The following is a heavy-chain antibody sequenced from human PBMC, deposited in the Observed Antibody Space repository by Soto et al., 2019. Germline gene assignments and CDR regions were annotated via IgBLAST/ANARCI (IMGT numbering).Heavy chain of an antibody. CDR3: ASHYSSSSLGLDQNYYYYYGMDV. J-gene: IGHJ6*02. V-gene: IGHV1-2*02. CDR1: GYTFTGYY. CDR2: INPNSGGT. Sequence: ASVKVSCKASGYTFTGYYIHWVRQAPGQGLEWMGWINPNSGGTNYAQKFQGRVTMTRDTSISTAYMELSRLRSDDTAVYYCASHYSSSSLGLDQNYYYYYGMDVWGQGTTVTVSS. D-gene: IGHD6-6*01.